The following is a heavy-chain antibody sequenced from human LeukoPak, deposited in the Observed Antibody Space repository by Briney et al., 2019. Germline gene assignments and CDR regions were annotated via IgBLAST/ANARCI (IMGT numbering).Heavy chain of an antibody. J-gene: IGHJ4*02. V-gene: IGHV4-61*02. CDR1: GGSISSGSYY. CDR2: IYTSGST. Sequence: SETLSLICTVSGGSISSGSYYWSWIRQPAGKGLEWIGRIYTSGSTNYNPSLKSRVTISVDTSKNQFSLKLSSVTAADTAVYYCARVGTSSSHYFDYWGQGTLVTVSS. CDR3: ARVGTSSSHYFDY. D-gene: IGHD6-13*01.